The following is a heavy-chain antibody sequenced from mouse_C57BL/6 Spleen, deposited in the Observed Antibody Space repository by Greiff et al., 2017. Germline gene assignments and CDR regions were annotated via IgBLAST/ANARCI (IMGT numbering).Heavy chain of an antibody. V-gene: IGHV14-4*01. CDR1: GFNIKDDY. Sequence: EVQLQQSGAELVRPGASVKLSCTASGFNIKDDYMHWVKQRPEQGLEWIGWIDPENGDTEYASKFQGKATITADTSSNTAYLQLSSLTSEDTAVYYCTTDYGSSYDWGQGTTLTVSS. CDR3: TTDYGSSYD. J-gene: IGHJ2*01. D-gene: IGHD1-1*01. CDR2: IDPENGDT.